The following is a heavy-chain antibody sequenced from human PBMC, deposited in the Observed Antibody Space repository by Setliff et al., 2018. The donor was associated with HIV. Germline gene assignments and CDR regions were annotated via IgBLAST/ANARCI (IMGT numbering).Heavy chain of an antibody. CDR2: INPSGAST. J-gene: IGHJ3*01. V-gene: IGHV1-46*01. CDR3: AEDPTYYYESSGPYDAFDV. D-gene: IGHD3-22*01. CDR1: GYTFTGYY. Sequence: ASVKVSCKASGYTFTGYYMHWVRQAPGQGLEWMGIINPSGASTSYAQKFQGRVTMTRDTSTSTMYMELSSLRSEDTAVYYCAEDPTYYYESSGPYDAFDVWGQGTMVTVSS.